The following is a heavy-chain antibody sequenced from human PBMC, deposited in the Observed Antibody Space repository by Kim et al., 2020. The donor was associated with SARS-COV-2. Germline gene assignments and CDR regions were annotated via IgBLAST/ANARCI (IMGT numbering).Heavy chain of an antibody. CDR3: ARLRHSSGWYSS. J-gene: IGHJ4*02. Sequence: NYNPSLKSRVTISVDTSKNQFSLKLSSVTAADTAVYYCARLRHSSGWYSSWGQGTLVTVSS. D-gene: IGHD6-19*01. V-gene: IGHV4-4*09.